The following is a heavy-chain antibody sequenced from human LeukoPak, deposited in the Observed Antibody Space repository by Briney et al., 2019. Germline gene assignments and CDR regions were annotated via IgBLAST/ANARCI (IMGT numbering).Heavy chain of an antibody. CDR3: AKGLGYYYDSSGYTPSHDAFDI. D-gene: IGHD3-22*01. Sequence: GRSLRLSCAASGFTFSSYGMHWVRQAPGKGLEWVAVISYDGSNKYYADSVKGRFTISRDNSKNTLYLQMNSLRAEDTAVYYCAKGLGYYYDSSGYTPSHDAFDIWGQGTMVTVSS. CDR2: ISYDGSNK. J-gene: IGHJ3*02. CDR1: GFTFSSYG. V-gene: IGHV3-30*18.